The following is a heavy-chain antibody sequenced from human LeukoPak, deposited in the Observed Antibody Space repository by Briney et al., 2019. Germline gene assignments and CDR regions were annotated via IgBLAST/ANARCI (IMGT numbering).Heavy chain of an antibody. V-gene: IGHV3-11*01. D-gene: IGHD3-10*01. J-gene: IGHJ4*02. Sequence: LSLTCAVYGGSFSGYYWSWIRQAPGKGLEWVSYISSSGSTIYYADSVKGRFTISRDNAKNSLYLQMNSLRAEDTAVYYCARGPYYYGSGKHWGQGTLVTVSS. CDR2: ISSSGSTI. CDR3: ARGPYYYGSGKH. CDR1: GGSFSGYY.